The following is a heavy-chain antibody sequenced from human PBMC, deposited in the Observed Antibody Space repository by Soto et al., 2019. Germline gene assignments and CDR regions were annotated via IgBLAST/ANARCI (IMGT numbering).Heavy chain of an antibody. V-gene: IGHV1-69*02. CDR3: ARARISPRYSSGWYVAFDI. Sequence: SMKDSCKASGGTFSSYTISWGRRAPGQGLERMGRIISIHGIANYAQKSQGRGTINPDKSTSTAYMELSSLRSEDMAVYFCARARISPRYSSGWYVAFDIWGQGTMVTVSS. CDR2: IISIHGIA. J-gene: IGHJ3*02. D-gene: IGHD6-19*01. CDR1: GGTFSSYT.